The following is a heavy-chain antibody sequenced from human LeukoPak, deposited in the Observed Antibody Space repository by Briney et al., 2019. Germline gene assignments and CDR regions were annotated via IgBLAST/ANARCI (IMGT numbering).Heavy chain of an antibody. CDR1: GFTFSSYA. CDR3: ARDLVGVGATGYYFDY. D-gene: IGHD1-26*01. V-gene: IGHV3-30-3*01. Sequence: PGRSLSPSCAASGFTFSSYAMHWVRQAPGKGLEWVAVISYDGSNKYYADSVKGRFTISRDNSKNTLYLQMNSLRAEDTAVYYCARDLVGVGATGYYFDYWGQGTLVTVSS. J-gene: IGHJ4*02. CDR2: ISYDGSNK.